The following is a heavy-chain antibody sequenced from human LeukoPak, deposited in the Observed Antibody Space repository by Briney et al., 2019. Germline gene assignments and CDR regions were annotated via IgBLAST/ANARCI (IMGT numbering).Heavy chain of an antibody. J-gene: IGHJ6*03. CDR3: ATPRYPYYYYMDV. CDR1: GFTLTELS. Sequence: GSVKVSCKVSGFTLTELSMHWVRQAPGKGLEWVGGFDPEDGETIYAQKFQGRVTMTEDTSTDTAYMELSSLRSEDTAVYYCATPRYPYYYYMDVWGKGTTVTVSS. CDR2: FDPEDGET. D-gene: IGHD3-9*01. V-gene: IGHV1-24*01.